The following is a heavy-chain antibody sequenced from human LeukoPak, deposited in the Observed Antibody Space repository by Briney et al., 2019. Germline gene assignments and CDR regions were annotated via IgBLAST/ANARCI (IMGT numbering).Heavy chain of an antibody. Sequence: SETLSLTCNVSGGSISSHYWSWIRQPPGKGLEWIGYIYFLGSTNYNPSLKSRVTISVDTSKNQFSLKLSSVTAADTAVYYCARDRGDGYDYFWDYWGQGTLVTVSS. V-gene: IGHV4-59*11. CDR3: ARDRGDGYDYFWDY. CDR2: IYFLGST. D-gene: IGHD5-12*01. J-gene: IGHJ4*02. CDR1: GGSISSHY.